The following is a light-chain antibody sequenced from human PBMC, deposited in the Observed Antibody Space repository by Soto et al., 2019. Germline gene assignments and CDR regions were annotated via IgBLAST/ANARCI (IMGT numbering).Light chain of an antibody. Sequence: EIVLTQSPATLSLSPGERATLSCRASQSVSSYLAWYQQKPGQAPRLLIYDASNRATGIPARFSGSGSRTDFTLTISSLEPEDFAVYYCQQRSNWPPLVGPGTKVDIK. J-gene: IGKJ3*01. V-gene: IGKV3-11*01. CDR1: QSVSSY. CDR2: DAS. CDR3: QQRSNWPPL.